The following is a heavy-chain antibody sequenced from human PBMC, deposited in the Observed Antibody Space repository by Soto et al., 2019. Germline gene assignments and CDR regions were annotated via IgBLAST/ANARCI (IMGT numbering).Heavy chain of an antibody. J-gene: IGHJ4*02. Sequence: SETLSLTCTVSGGSISSYYWSWIRQPPGKGLEWIGYIYYSGSTNYNPSLKSRVTISVDTSKNQFSLKLSSVTAADTAVYYCAREAGYGDLYYFDYWGQGTLVTVSS. D-gene: IGHD4-17*01. CDR1: GGSISSYY. V-gene: IGHV4-59*01. CDR2: IYYSGST. CDR3: AREAGYGDLYYFDY.